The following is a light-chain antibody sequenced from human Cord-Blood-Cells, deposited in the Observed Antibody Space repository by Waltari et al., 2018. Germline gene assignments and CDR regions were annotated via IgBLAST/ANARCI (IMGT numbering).Light chain of an antibody. CDR2: DVS. CDR3: SSYTSSSTLV. CDR1: SSDVGGHHY. V-gene: IGLV2-14*01. Sequence: SALTQPASVSGSPGQSITISCTGTSSDVGGHHYVSWYQQHPGKAPKLMIYDVSRRPSGVSNRFSGSKSGNTASLTISGLQAEDEADYYCSSYTSSSTLVFGGGTKLTVL. J-gene: IGLJ3*02.